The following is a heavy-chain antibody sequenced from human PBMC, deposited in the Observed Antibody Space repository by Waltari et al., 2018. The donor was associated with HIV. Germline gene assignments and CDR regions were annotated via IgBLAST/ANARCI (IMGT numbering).Heavy chain of an antibody. CDR2: INNGDGST. V-gene: IGHV1-3*04. D-gene: IGHD5-12*01. CDR3: ARELRFDIVFDY. CDR1: EYTSGSYC. Sequence: QVHLVQSGPEMRKPGPSVNVSCTASEYTSGSYCIHWLRQAPGQRLEWMGWINNGDGSTKYSQKFQGRVTITRDTSASNAYMQLGSLRSEDTGIYYCARELRFDIVFDYWGQGTLVTVSS. J-gene: IGHJ4*02.